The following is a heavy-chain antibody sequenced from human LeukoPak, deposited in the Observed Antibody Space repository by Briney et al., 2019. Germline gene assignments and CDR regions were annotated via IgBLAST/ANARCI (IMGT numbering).Heavy chain of an antibody. Sequence: GASVKVSCKASGYTFTGYYMHWVRQAPGQGLEWMGWINPNSGGTNYAQKFQGRVTMTRDTSISTAYMELSRLRSDDTAVYYCARAGAYSSGWLDPWGQGTLVTVSS. CDR3: ARAGAYSSGWLDP. CDR1: GYTFTGYY. J-gene: IGHJ5*02. V-gene: IGHV1-2*02. D-gene: IGHD6-19*01. CDR2: INPNSGGT.